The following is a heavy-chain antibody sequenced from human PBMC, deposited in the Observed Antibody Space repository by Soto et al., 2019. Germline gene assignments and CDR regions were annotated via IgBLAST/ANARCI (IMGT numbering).Heavy chain of an antibody. J-gene: IGHJ3*01. CDR1: GHSFISDW. Sequence: GESLKISCKTSGHSFISDWVAWGRQLAGKGLEWMGTFYPGDSTSTYSPSFQGQVTISVDTSITTAYLQLNSLKASDTAMYYCARIIGYCRNNDCSWTFDVWGQGTMVTVSS. CDR3: ARIIGYCRNNDCSWTFDV. CDR2: FYPGDSTS. D-gene: IGHD2-15*01. V-gene: IGHV5-51*01.